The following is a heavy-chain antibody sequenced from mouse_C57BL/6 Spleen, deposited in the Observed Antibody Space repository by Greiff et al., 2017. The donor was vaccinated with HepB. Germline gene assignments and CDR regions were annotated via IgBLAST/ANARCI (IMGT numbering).Heavy chain of an antibody. CDR2: INPNNGGT. D-gene: IGHD2-13*01. Sequence: EVQLQQSGPELVKPGASVKIPCKASGYTFTDYNMDWVKQSHGKSLEWIGDINPNNGGTIYNQKFKGKATLTVDKPSSTAYMQLSSLTSEDSAVYYCARLGDGEAYWGQGTLVTVSA. V-gene: IGHV1-18*01. J-gene: IGHJ3*01. CDR3: ARLGDGEAY. CDR1: GYTFTDYN.